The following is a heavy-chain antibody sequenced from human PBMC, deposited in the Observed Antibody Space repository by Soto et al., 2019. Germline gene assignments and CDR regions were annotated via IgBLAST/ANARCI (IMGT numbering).Heavy chain of an antibody. CDR2: ISYDGSNK. J-gene: IGHJ6*02. CDR3: ARDELDSSGYYRLEDYGMDV. CDR1: GFTFSSYA. Sequence: QVQLVESGGGVVQPGRSLRLSCAASGFTFSSYAMHWVRQAPGKGLEWVAVISYDGSNKYYADSVKGRFTISRDNSKNTLYLQMNSLRAADTAVYYCARDELDSSGYYRLEDYGMDVWGQGTTVTVSS. D-gene: IGHD3-22*01. V-gene: IGHV3-30-3*01.